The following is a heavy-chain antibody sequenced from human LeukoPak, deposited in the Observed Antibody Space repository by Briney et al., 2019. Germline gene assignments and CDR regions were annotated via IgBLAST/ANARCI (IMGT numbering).Heavy chain of an antibody. CDR3: ARLYDYVWGNYRPRAGMDP. D-gene: IGHD3-16*02. V-gene: IGHV4-4*02. Sequence: SGTLSLTCNVTGGSISTSNWWTWVRQPPGKGLEWIGEIYHNDTTNYNPSLKSRVTISIDKSKNQFSLKVTSVTAADTAVYFCARLYDYVWGNYRPRAGMDPWGQGALVTVSS. CDR2: IYHNDTT. J-gene: IGHJ5*02. CDR1: GGSISTSNW.